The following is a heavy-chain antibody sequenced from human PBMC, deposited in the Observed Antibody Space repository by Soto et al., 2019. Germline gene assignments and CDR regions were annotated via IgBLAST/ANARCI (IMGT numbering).Heavy chain of an antibody. CDR3: ARATLLWFGRSHYYYGMDV. J-gene: IGHJ6*02. D-gene: IGHD3-10*01. CDR1: GGTFSSYA. Sequence: GASVKVSCKASGGTFSSYAISWVRQAPGRGLEWMGGIIPIFGTANYAQKFQGRVTITADESTSTAYMELSSLRSEDTAVYYCARATLLWFGRSHYYYGMDVWGQGTTVTVSS. V-gene: IGHV1-69*13. CDR2: IIPIFGTA.